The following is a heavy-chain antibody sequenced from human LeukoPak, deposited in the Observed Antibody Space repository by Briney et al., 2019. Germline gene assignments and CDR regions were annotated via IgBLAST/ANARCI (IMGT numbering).Heavy chain of an antibody. Sequence: KPSQTLSLTCTVSGASINSSTYFWSWIRQPAGKGLEWIGRVYSSGSTNYNPSLKSRVTISVETSKNQFSLKLSSVTAADTAVYYCVRDGDFWSPDYWGQGTLVTVSS. J-gene: IGHJ4*02. V-gene: IGHV4-61*02. CDR2: VYSSGST. CDR1: GASINSSTYF. CDR3: VRDGDFWSPDY. D-gene: IGHD3-3*01.